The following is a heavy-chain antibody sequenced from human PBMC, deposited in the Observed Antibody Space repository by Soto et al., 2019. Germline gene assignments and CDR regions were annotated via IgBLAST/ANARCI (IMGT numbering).Heavy chain of an antibody. V-gene: IGHV3-7*01. J-gene: IGHJ4*02. CDR1: GFAFNRYY. Sequence: VQLVESGGGLVQPGGSLRLSCAASGFAFNRYYMSWVRQAPGKGLEWVATEDQDGSAKYYVDSVKGRFTISSDNAKNSLYVQMNSLRGEDTAVYYCARYCAYDSIYYCSSDRLDYWGQGTLVTVSS. CDR3: ARYCAYDSIYYCSSDRLDY. CDR2: EDQDGSAK. D-gene: IGHD3-22*01.